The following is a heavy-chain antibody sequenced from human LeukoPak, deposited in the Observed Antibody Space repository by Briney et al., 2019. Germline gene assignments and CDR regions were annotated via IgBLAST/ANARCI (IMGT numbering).Heavy chain of an antibody. CDR1: GGTFSSYA. V-gene: IGHV1-46*01. Sequence: ASVKASCKASGGTFSSYAISWVRQAPGQGLEWMGIINPSGGSTSYAQKFQGRVTMTRDTSTSTVYMELSSLRSEDTAVYYCARASSGGYSYGPDYWGQGTLVTVSS. D-gene: IGHD5-18*01. CDR3: ARASSGGYSYGPDY. J-gene: IGHJ4*02. CDR2: INPSGGST.